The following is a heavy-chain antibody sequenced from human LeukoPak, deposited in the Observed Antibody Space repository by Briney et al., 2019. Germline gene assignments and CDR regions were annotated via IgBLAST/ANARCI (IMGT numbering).Heavy chain of an antibody. CDR2: IFSNDEK. Sequence: SGPVLVKPTETLTLTCTVSGFSLSNARMGVSWIRQPPGKALEWLAHIFSNDEKSYSTSLKSRLTISKDTSKSQVVLTMTNMDPVDTATYYCARITTVVRGYYYYYCMDVWGKGTTVTVSS. CDR3: ARITTVVRGYYYYYCMDV. V-gene: IGHV2-26*01. J-gene: IGHJ6*03. CDR1: GFSLSNARMG. D-gene: IGHD2-15*01.